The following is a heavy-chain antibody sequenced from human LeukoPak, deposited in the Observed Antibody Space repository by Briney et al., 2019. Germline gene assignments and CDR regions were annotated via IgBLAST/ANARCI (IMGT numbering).Heavy chain of an antibody. CDR1: GYTFTGYY. V-gene: IGHV1-2*02. J-gene: IGHJ3*02. CDR2: INPNSGGT. CDR3: ARDRSSGWTTGDAFDI. D-gene: IGHD6-19*01. Sequence: ASVKVSCKASGYTFTGYYMHWVQQAPGQGLEWMGWINPNSGGTNYAQKFQGRVTMTRDTSISTAYMELSRLRSDDTAVYYCARDRSSGWTTGDAFDIWGQGTMVTVSS.